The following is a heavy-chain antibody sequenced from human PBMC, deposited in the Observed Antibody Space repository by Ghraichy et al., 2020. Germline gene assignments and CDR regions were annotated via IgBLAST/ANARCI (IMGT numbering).Heavy chain of an antibody. Sequence: SETLSLTCTVSGASISDTNYYWGWIRQPPGKGLEWIGCSHYSGRTFFGPSLKSRVTLSVDTFKNQFSLKLTSVTAADTAVYYCARSEGGMRGGDSNFDNWGQGTLVTVSS. D-gene: IGHD5-18*01. V-gene: IGHV4-39*01. CDR3: ARSEGGMRGGDSNFDN. J-gene: IGHJ4*02. CDR1: GASISDTNYY. CDR2: SHYSGRT.